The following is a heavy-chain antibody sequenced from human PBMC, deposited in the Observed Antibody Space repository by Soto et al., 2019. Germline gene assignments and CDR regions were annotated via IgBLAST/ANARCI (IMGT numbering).Heavy chain of an antibody. J-gene: IGHJ4*02. Sequence: EVQLVESGGGLVQPGGSLRLSCAASGFTFSTYWMHWVRQAPGKGLVWVSRIKNEGSGTYYVDSVEGRFTISRDNAKNTLYLQMNSLRAEDTAVYYCVRGDGDYYDGNGYLGRHWGQGTLVTVSS. D-gene: IGHD3-22*01. V-gene: IGHV3-74*01. CDR2: IKNEGSGT. CDR1: GFTFSTYW. CDR3: VRGDGDYYDGNGYLGRH.